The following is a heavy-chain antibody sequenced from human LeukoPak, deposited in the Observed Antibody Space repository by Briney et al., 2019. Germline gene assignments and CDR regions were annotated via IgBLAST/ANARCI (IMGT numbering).Heavy chain of an antibody. J-gene: IGHJ5*02. Sequence: ASVKVSCKASRYTFTGYYMHWVRQAPGQGLEWMGWINPNSGGTNYAQKFQGRVTMTRDTSISTAYMELSRLRSDDTAVYYCARDLYCNSAKCYSNWFDTWGQGTLVTVSS. CDR1: RYTFTGYY. CDR2: INPNSGGT. V-gene: IGHV1-2*02. D-gene: IGHD2/OR15-2a*01. CDR3: ARDLYCNSAKCYSNWFDT.